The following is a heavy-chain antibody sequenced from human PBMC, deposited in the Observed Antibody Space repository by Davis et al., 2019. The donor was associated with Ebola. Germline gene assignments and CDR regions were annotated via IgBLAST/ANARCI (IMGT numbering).Heavy chain of an antibody. CDR3: ARPVSPGYTYGYYYYDMDV. Sequence: MPSETLSLTCTVSGGAISSYYWNWIRQPPGKGLEWIGYIYNTGSTKYNPSLESRVTISVDTSKNQLSLKLTSVTATDTAVYYCARPVSPGYTYGYYYYDMDVWGQGTTVTVSS. V-gene: IGHV4-4*09. J-gene: IGHJ6*02. CDR2: IYNTGST. CDR1: GGAISSYY. D-gene: IGHD5-18*01.